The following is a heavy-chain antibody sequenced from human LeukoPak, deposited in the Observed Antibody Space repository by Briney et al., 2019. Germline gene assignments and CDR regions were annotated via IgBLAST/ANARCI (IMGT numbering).Heavy chain of an antibody. CDR3: ARGVVVPAAPGGDYYYYYYMDV. V-gene: IGHV4-4*07. J-gene: IGHJ6*03. CDR2: IYTSGST. Sequence: SETLSLTCTVSGGSISSYYWSWIRQPAGKGLEWIGRIYTSGSTNYNLSLKSRVTMSVDTSKNQFSLKLSSVTAADTAVYYCARGVVVPAAPGGDYYYYYYMDVWGKGTTVTVSS. D-gene: IGHD2-2*01. CDR1: GGSISSYY.